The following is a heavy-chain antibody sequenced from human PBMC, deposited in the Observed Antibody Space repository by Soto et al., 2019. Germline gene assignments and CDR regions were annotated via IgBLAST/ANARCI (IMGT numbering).Heavy chain of an antibody. V-gene: IGHV4-31*03. CDR2: IYYSGST. Sequence: NPSETLSLTCTVSGGSISSGGYYWSWIRQHPGKGLEWIGYIYYSGSTYYNPSLKSRVTISVDTSKNQFSLKLSSVTAADTAVYYCARGMTDPPDYYDSSGYDPAEYFQHWGQGTLVTVS. CDR3: ARGMTDPPDYYDSSGYDPAEYFQH. D-gene: IGHD3-22*01. J-gene: IGHJ1*01. CDR1: GGSISSGGYY.